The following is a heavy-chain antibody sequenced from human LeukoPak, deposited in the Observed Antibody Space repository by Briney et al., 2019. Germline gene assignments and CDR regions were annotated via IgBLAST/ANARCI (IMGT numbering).Heavy chain of an antibody. CDR2: ISSSSIYI. Sequence: PGGALRLSCAASGFTFSTYRMIWVRQAPGKGREGGSSISSSSIYIYYADSVKCRFTISRDTARNSLYLQMNSLRAEDTAVYYCASRLEIPVAGIRVDYFDYWGQGTLVTVSS. D-gene: IGHD6-19*01. V-gene: IGHV3-21*01. J-gene: IGHJ4*02. CDR1: GFTFSTYR. CDR3: ASRLEIPVAGIRVDYFDY.